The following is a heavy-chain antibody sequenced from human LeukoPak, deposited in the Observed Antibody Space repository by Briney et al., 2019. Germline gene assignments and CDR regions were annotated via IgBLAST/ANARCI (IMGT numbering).Heavy chain of an antibody. CDR2: VKRKIDGETT. Sequence: PGGSLRLSCAASGFTFSNAWMTWVRQAPGKGLERVGRVKRKIDGETTDYAAAVKGRFAISRDDSKNTVYLQMNSLKTEDTALYYCTTDSAAYWGQGTLVTVSS. CDR3: TTDSAAY. V-gene: IGHV3-15*01. CDR1: GFTFSNAW. J-gene: IGHJ4*02.